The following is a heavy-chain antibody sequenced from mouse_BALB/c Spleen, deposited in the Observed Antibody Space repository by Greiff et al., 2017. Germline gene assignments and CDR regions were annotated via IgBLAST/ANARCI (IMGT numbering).Heavy chain of an antibody. CDR2: IWTGGGT. Sequence: VQLQESGPGLVAPSQSLSITCTVSGFSLTSYDISWIRQPPGKGLEWLGVIWTGGGTNYNSAFMSRLSISKDNSKSQVFLKMNSLQTDDTAIYYCVRDGNVYGYGFAYWGQGTLVTVSA. D-gene: IGHD1-2*01. J-gene: IGHJ3*01. CDR3: VRDGNVYGYGFAY. CDR1: GFSLTSYD. V-gene: IGHV2-9-2*01.